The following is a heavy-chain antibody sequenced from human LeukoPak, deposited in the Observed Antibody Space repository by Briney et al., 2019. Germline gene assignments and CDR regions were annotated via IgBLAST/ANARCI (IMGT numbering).Heavy chain of an antibody. V-gene: IGHV3-30*18. D-gene: IGHD1-26*01. CDR2: ISYDGSNK. Sequence: GRSLRLSCAASGFTFSSYGMHWVRQAPGKGLEWVAVISYDGSNKYYADSVKGRFTISRDNSKNTLYLQMHSLRAGDTAVDYCAKVPKVGATAELDYWGQGTLVTVSS. CDR1: GFTFSSYG. J-gene: IGHJ4*02. CDR3: AKVPKVGATAELDY.